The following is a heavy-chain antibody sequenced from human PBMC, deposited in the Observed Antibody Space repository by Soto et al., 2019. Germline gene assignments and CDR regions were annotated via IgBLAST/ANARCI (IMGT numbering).Heavy chain of an antibody. CDR3: ARRGYGYGEYFDY. Sequence: EVQLLESGGGLVQPGGSLRLSCAASGFTFSSYAMSWVRQAPGKGLEWVSAISGSGGSTYYADSVKGRFTISRDNSKNTRYLQMNSLRAEDTAVYYCARRGYGYGEYFDYWGQGTLVTVSS. D-gene: IGHD5-18*01. CDR2: ISGSGGST. V-gene: IGHV3-23*01. CDR1: GFTFSSYA. J-gene: IGHJ4*02.